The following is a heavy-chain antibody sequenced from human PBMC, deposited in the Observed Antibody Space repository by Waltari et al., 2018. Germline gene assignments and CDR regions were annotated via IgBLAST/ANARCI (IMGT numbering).Heavy chain of an antibody. Sequence: EVQLVESGGGLVQPGGSLRLSCTAYGFTFSDHYMDWVRQAPGKGLEWVGRTRDKANSYTTNYAASVKGRFTISRDDSKNSLYLQMNSLKTEDTAVYYCTTPNYGGRGYWGQGTLVTVSS. CDR3: TTPNYGGRGY. CDR2: TRDKANSYTT. D-gene: IGHD4-17*01. J-gene: IGHJ4*02. V-gene: IGHV3-72*01. CDR1: GFTFSDHY.